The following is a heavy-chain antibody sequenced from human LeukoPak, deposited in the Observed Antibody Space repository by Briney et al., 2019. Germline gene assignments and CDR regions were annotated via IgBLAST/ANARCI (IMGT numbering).Heavy chain of an antibody. J-gene: IGHJ4*02. CDR3: AKGLVRRLAPFDY. V-gene: IGHV3-9*01. Sequence: PGGSLRLSCAASGFTFDDYAMHWVRQAPGKGLEWVSGISWNSGSIGYADSVKDRFTISRDNAKNSLYLQMNSLRAEDTALYYCAKGLVRRLAPFDYWGQGTLVTVSS. CDR1: GFTFDDYA. CDR2: ISWNSGSI. D-gene: IGHD6-19*01.